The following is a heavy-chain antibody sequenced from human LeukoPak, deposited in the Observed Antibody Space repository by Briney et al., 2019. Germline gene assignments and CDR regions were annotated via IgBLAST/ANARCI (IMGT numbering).Heavy chain of an antibody. D-gene: IGHD4-17*01. Sequence: ASVKVSCKASGYSFTNYYMRWVRQAPGQGLEWRGWINPKNGGTNCAQKFQGRVTMTRDTSISTAYMELSSLRAEDTAVYYCAKAPPDYGAYYFDCWGQGTLVTVSS. CDR3: AKAPPDYGAYYFDC. J-gene: IGHJ4*02. CDR1: GYSFTNYY. CDR2: INPKNGGT. V-gene: IGHV1-2*02.